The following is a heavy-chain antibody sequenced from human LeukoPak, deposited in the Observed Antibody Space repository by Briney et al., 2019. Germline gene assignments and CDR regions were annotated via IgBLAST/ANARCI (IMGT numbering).Heavy chain of an antibody. CDR1: GVSISSYY. CDR3: ARQPAATAAFDI. J-gene: IGHJ3*02. D-gene: IGHD5-18*01. CDR2: VYNNGET. V-gene: IGHV4-59*08. Sequence: PSETLSLTCTVSGVSISSYYWSWIRQPPGKGLEWIAYVYNNGETKHNPSLKSRDTISVDTPNNHISLRLSSVTAADTAMYYCARQPAATAAFDIWGLGTMVTVSS.